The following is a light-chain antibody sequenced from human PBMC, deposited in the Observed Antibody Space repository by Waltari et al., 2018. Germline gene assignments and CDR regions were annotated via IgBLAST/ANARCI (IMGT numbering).Light chain of an antibody. CDR3: CSYGGASLRV. Sequence: QSALTQPASVSGSPGQSITISYTCTTSDIVRYNLMSWYQHHPGEVPKLIIYEVNQRPSGVSNRFSGSKSGNTASLTISGLQPEDEADYYCCSYGGASLRVFGGGTKVTVL. CDR2: EVN. J-gene: IGLJ3*02. CDR1: TSDIVRYNL. V-gene: IGLV2-23*02.